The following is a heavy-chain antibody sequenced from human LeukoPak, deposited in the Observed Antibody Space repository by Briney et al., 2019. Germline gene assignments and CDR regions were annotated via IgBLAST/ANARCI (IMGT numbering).Heavy chain of an antibody. J-gene: IGHJ3*01. V-gene: IGHV3-64*02. CDR1: GFGFGYYH. CDR3: ARFVSSGPL. CDR2: ISSNGRST. D-gene: IGHD6-19*01. Sequence: GGSLRLSCAASGFGFGYYHMHWVRQAPGKGLECVSAISSNGRSTYYSDSVKGRLTVSRDNSNNTLYLQMGGLKPEDMAVYYCARFVSSGPLWGQGTMVTVSS.